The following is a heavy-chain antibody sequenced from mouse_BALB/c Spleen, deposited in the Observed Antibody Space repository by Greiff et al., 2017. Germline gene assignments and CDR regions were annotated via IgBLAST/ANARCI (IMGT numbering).Heavy chain of an antibody. Sequence: EVQRVESGGGLVQPKGSLKLSCAASGFTFNTYAMNWVRQAPGKGLEWVARIRSKSNNYATYYADSVKDRFTISRDDSQSMLYLQMNNLKTEDTAMYYCVRHGNGPPYWGQGTLVTVSA. J-gene: IGHJ3*01. CDR1: GFTFNTYA. CDR2: IRSKSNNYAT. CDR3: VRHGNGPPY. D-gene: IGHD1-1*01. V-gene: IGHV10-1*02.